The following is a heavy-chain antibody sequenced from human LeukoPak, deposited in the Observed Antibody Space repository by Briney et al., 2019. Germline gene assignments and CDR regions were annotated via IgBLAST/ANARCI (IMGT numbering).Heavy chain of an antibody. J-gene: IGHJ4*02. CDR3: ARDRGRWFGELLGFDY. CDR2: IYYSGST. D-gene: IGHD3-10*01. CDR1: GGSVSSGSYY. Sequence: SETLSLTCTVSGGSVSSGSYYWSWIRQPPGKRLEWIGYIYYSGSTNYNPPLKSRVTISVDTSKNQFSLKLSSVTAADTAVYYCARDRGRWFGELLGFDYWGQGTLVTVSS. V-gene: IGHV4-61*01.